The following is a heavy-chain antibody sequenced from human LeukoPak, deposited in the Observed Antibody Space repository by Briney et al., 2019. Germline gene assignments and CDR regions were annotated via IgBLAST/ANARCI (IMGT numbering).Heavy chain of an antibody. D-gene: IGHD3-3*01. J-gene: IGHJ6*03. CDR2: ISAYNGNT. CDR1: GYTFTSYG. Sequence: ASVKVSCKASGYTFTSYGISWVRQAPGQGLEWMGWISAYNGNTNYAQKLQGRVTMTTDTSTSTAYMELRSLRSDDTAVYYCASQETYYDFWSGYRRGYYYYYYMDVWGKGTTVTVSS. V-gene: IGHV1-18*01. CDR3: ASQETYYDFWSGYRRGYYYYYYMDV.